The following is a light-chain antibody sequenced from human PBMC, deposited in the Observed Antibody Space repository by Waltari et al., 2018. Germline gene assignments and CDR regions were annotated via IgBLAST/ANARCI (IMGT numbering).Light chain of an antibody. CDR2: DVT. CDR3: SSYTTNSDYVV. Sequence: QSALPQPASVSGSPGQSITLSCIGTCSDLGDYHYVSWYQQQPGKAPKLILYDVTTRPSGVSNRFSGSKSGNTASLTISGLQAEDEAHYYCSSYTTNSDYVVFGGGTTLTVL. V-gene: IGLV2-14*01. J-gene: IGLJ2*01. CDR1: CSDLGDYHY.